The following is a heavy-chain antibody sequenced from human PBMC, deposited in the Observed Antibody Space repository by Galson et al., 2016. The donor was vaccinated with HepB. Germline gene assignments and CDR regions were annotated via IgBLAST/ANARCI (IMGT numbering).Heavy chain of an antibody. V-gene: IGHV4-31*03. CDR3: AREGPTIFGILIQNYFDY. J-gene: IGHJ4*02. Sequence: LSLTCTVSGDAISSGRYYWSWIRQHPGKGLEWIGYIYHSGSTHYNPSLKSRVTISVDNSKNQFSLEPSSVTAADPAVYYCAREGPTIFGILIQNYFDYWGQGTLVTVSS. CDR2: IYHSGST. D-gene: IGHD3-3*01. CDR1: GDAISSGRYY.